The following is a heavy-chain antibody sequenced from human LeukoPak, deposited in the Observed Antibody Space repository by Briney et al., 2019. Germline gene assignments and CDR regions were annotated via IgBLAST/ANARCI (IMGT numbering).Heavy chain of an antibody. CDR1: GFTSSSNR. CDR3: AASKDYDYVWGSYRYSPNFDY. V-gene: IGHV3-21*01. CDR2: ISSSSIDI. J-gene: IGHJ4*02. D-gene: IGHD3-16*02. Sequence: GGSLRLSCATSGFTSSSNRRNWVRQAPGKGLEWVSSISSSSIDIYYADSVKGRFTSSIDNGTNSLYLQIYRLRAEDTAVYYCAASKDYDYVWGSYRYSPNFDYWAPEPVDTVSS.